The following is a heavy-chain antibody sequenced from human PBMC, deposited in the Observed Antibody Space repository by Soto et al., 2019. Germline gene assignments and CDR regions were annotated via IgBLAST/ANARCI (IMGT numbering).Heavy chain of an antibody. CDR1: GGTLRSFA. CDR2: FTPMFGPA. D-gene: IGHD1-26*01. V-gene: IGHV1-69*01. J-gene: IGHJ5*02. CDR3: ARDFGAMSGFDP. Sequence: QVQLVQSGAEVKKPGSSVKVSCKASGGTLRSFAINWVRQAPGQGPEWMGAFTPMFGPATYAQKFQGRVTITADESTNTAYMEMSSLRSEDTAIYYCARDFGAMSGFDPWGQGTLVSVSS.